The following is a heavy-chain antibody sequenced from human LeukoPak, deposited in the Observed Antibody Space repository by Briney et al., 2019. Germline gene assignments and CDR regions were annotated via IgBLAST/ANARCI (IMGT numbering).Heavy chain of an antibody. V-gene: IGHV4-31*03. D-gene: IGHD6-19*01. CDR1: GGSISSGGYY. J-gene: IGHJ4*02. Sequence: SQTLSLTCTVSGGSISSGGYYWSWIRQHPGKGLEWIGYIYYSGSTYYNPSLKSRVTISVDTSKNQFSLKLSSVTAADTAVYYCARGDGTVALFDYWGQGTLVTVCS. CDR3: ARGDGTVALFDY. CDR2: IYYSGST.